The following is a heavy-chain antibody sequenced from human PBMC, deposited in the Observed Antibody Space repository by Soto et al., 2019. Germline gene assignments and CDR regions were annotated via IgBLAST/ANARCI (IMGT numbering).Heavy chain of an antibody. J-gene: IGHJ4*02. CDR3: ARVSEAVAGSWHYFDY. CDR1: GGSISSSNW. V-gene: IGHV4-4*02. D-gene: IGHD6-19*01. CDR2: IYHSGST. Sequence: ETLSLRCAVSGGSISSSNWWSWVRQPPGKGLEWIGEIYHSGSTNYNPSLKSRVTISVDKSKNQFSLKLSSVTAADTAVYYCARVSEAVAGSWHYFDYWGQGTLVTVSS.